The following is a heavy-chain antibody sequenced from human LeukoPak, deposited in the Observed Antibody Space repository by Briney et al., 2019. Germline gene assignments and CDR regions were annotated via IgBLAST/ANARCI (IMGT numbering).Heavy chain of an antibody. J-gene: IGHJ6*03. Sequence: SQTLSLTCTVSGGSISSGSYYWSWIRQPAGKGLEWIGRIYTSGSTNYNPSLKSRVIISVDTSKNQFSLKLSSVTAADTAVYYCARDRRQWLDPTAYYYYMDVWGKGTTVTISS. CDR1: GGSISSGSYY. CDR3: ARDRRQWLDPTAYYYYMDV. V-gene: IGHV4-61*02. CDR2: IYTSGST. D-gene: IGHD6-19*01.